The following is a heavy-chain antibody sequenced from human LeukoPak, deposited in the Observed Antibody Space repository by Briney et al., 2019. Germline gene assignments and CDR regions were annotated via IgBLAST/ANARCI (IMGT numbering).Heavy chain of an antibody. CDR1: GGSISSSSYY. CDR3: ARHVQSTSCYDY. D-gene: IGHD2-2*01. J-gene: IGHJ4*02. CDR2: IYYSGST. V-gene: IGHV4-39*01. Sequence: SETLSLTCTVSGGSISSSSYYWGWIRQPPGKGLEWIGSIYYSGSTYYNPSLKSRVTISVDTSKNQFSLKLSSVTAADTAVYYCARHVQSTSCYDYWGQGTLVTVSS.